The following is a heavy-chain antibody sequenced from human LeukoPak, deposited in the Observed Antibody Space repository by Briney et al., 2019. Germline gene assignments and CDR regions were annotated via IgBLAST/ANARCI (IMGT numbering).Heavy chain of an antibody. V-gene: IGHV3-23*01. CDR3: AKDRQQLAGGADY. Sequence: GGSLRLSCAASGFTFNSYAMSWVRQAPGKGLEWVSAISGSGGSTYYADSVKGRFTISRDNAKNSLYLQMNSLRAEDTALYYCAKDRQQLAGGADYWGQGTLVTVSS. J-gene: IGHJ4*02. CDR2: ISGSGGST. CDR1: GFTFNSYA. D-gene: IGHD6-13*01.